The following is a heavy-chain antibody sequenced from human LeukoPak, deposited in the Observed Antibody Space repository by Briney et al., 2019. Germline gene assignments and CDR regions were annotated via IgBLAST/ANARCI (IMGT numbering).Heavy chain of an antibody. V-gene: IGHV4-34*01. CDR1: GGSFSGYY. J-gene: IGHJ4*02. D-gene: IGHD5-12*01. CDR2: INHSGST. Sequence: SETLSLTCAVYGGSFSGYYWSWIRQPPGKGLEWIGEINHSGSTNYNPSLKSRVTISVDTSKNQFSLKLSSVTAADTAVYYCARVATHRGPKGWGQGTLVTVSS. CDR3: ARVATHRGPKG.